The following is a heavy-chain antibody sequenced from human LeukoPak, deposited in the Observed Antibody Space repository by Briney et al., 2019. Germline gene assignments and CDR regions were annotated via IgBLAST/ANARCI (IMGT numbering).Heavy chain of an antibody. V-gene: IGHV4-34*01. CDR1: GGSFSGYY. Sequence: SGTLSLTCAVYGGSFSGYYWTWTRQTPEKGLEWIGEMNPSGSTSYNPSLKSRVTISVDTSKNQFSLKLSSVTAADMAVYYCARGRQDVTMIVVVMTAVSYYLDVWGKGTTVTVS. J-gene: IGHJ6*03. D-gene: IGHD3-22*01. CDR2: MNPSGST. CDR3: ARGRQDVTMIVVVMTAVSYYLDV.